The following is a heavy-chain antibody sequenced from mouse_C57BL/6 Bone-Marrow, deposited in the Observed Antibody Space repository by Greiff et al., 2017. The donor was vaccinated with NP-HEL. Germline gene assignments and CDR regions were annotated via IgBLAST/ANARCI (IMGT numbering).Heavy chain of an antibody. J-gene: IGHJ3*01. CDR3: AREDYYGSSPWFAY. CDR2: IDPSDSYT. D-gene: IGHD1-1*01. CDR1: GYTFTSYW. V-gene: IGHV1-50*01. Sequence: VQLQQPGAELVKPGASVKLSCKASGYTFTSYWMQWVNQRPGQGLEWIGEIDPSDSYTNYNQKFKGKATLTVDTSSSTAYMQLSSLTSEDSAVYYCAREDYYGSSPWFAYWGQGTLVTVSA.